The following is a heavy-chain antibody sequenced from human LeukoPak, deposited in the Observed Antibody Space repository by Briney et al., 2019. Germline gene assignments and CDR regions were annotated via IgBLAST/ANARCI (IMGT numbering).Heavy chain of an antibody. CDR3: ATQAGSGSYVFDY. CDR1: GFTLSSSA. V-gene: IGHV3-23*01. J-gene: IGHJ4*02. D-gene: IGHD1-26*01. CDR2: ISGSGDST. Sequence: GGSLRLSCAASGFTLSSSAMSWVRQAPGKGLEWVSRISGSGDSTYYADSVKGRFTISRDNSKNTLYLQMNNLRAEDTAVYYCATQAGSGSYVFDYWGQGTLVTVSS.